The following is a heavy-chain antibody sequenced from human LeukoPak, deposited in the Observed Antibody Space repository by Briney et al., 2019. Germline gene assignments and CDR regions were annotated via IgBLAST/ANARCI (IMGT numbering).Heavy chain of an antibody. D-gene: IGHD7-27*01. Sequence: GGSLRLSCAASGFTFSSYSMDWVRQAPGKGLEWVSSISSSSSYIYYADSVKGRFTISRDNAKNSLYLQMNSLRAEDTAVYYCARMGTLNWFDPWGQGTLVTVSS. CDR2: ISSSSSYI. CDR1: GFTFSSYS. CDR3: ARMGTLNWFDP. V-gene: IGHV3-21*01. J-gene: IGHJ5*02.